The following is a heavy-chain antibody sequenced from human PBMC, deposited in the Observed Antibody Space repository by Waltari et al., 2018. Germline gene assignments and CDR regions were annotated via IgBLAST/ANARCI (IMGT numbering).Heavy chain of an antibody. D-gene: IGHD4-17*01. V-gene: IGHV4-61*02. CDR3: AREAPYGDPNYYYYGMDV. CDR2: IYTSGST. CDR1: GGSISSGSYY. Sequence: QVQLQESGPGLVKPSQTLSLTSTVSGGSISSGSYYWSWIRQPAGKGLEWIGRIYTSGSTNYNPSLKSRVTISVDTSKNQFSLKLSSVTAADTAVYYCAREAPYGDPNYYYYGMDVWGQGTTVTVSS. J-gene: IGHJ6*02.